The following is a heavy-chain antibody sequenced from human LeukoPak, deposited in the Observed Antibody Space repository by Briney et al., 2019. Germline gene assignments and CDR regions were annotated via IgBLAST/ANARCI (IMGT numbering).Heavy chain of an antibody. CDR1: GFTFSSYS. J-gene: IGHJ6*03. V-gene: IGHV3-48*01. CDR2: ISGSSGTI. CDR3: ARDSHAAPNAMDV. Sequence: GGSLRLSCAASGFTFSSYSMNWVRQAPGKGLEWVSYISGSSGTIYYADSVKGRFIISRDNVKNSLYLQMNSLRAEDTAVYYCARDSHAAPNAMDVWGKGTTVTVSS. D-gene: IGHD6-25*01.